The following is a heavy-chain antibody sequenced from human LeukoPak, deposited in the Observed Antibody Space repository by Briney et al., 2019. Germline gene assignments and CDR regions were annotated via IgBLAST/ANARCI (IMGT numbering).Heavy chain of an antibody. V-gene: IGHV4-4*07. CDR1: DGSLSSYY. D-gene: IGHD6-25*01. CDR3: ARDTISGHSDY. Sequence: SETLSLTCTVSDGSLSSYYWSWIRQPAGKGLEWIGRIYTSGSTSYNPSLKSRVTMSVDTSKKQFSLKLSSVTAADTAVYYCARDTISGHSDYWGQGTLVTVSS. CDR2: IYTSGST. J-gene: IGHJ4*02.